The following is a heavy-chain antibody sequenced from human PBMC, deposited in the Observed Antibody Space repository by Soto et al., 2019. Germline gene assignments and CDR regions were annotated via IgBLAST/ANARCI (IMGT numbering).Heavy chain of an antibody. Sequence: QVQLQESGPGLVKSSETLSLTCAVSGGSITTDNWWSWVRQPPGKGLEWIGEIYHSGATNYNPSLTRRVTISVDQTKNQFPLKVNSLTAADTAVYYCARGGETAMAYWGQGTLVTVSS. J-gene: IGHJ4*02. CDR3: ARGGETAMAY. CDR1: GGSITTDNW. CDR2: IYHSGAT. V-gene: IGHV4-4*02. D-gene: IGHD5-18*01.